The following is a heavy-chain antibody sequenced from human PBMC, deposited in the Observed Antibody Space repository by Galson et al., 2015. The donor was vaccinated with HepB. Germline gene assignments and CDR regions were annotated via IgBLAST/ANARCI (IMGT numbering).Heavy chain of an antibody. CDR2: INPSGGST. CDR1: GHTFTSYY. V-gene: IGHV1-46*01. Sequence: SVKVSCKASGHTFTSYYMHWVRQAPGQGLEWMGIINPSGGSTSYAQKFQGRVTMTRDTSTSTVYMELSSLRSEDTAVYYCARADYSSGWSGYYYYYMDVWGKGTTVTVSS. CDR3: ARADYSSGWSGYYYYYMDV. J-gene: IGHJ6*03. D-gene: IGHD6-19*01.